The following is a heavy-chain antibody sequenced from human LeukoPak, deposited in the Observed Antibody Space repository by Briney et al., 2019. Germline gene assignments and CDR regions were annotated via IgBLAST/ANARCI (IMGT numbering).Heavy chain of an antibody. CDR2: ISAYNGST. CDR3: ARDRVYDSSGSPRPFDY. D-gene: IGHD3-22*01. V-gene: IGHV1-18*01. CDR1: GYTFTSYG. Sequence: APVKVSCKASGYTFTSYGISWVRQAPGQGLEWMGWISAYNGSTNYAQKLQGRVTMTTDTSTSTAYMELRSLRSDDTAVYYCARDRVYDSSGSPRPFDYWGQGTLVTVSS. J-gene: IGHJ4*02.